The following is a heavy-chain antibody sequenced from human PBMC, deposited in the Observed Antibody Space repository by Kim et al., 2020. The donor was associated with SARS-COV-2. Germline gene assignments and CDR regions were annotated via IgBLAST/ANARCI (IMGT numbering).Heavy chain of an antibody. J-gene: IGHJ4*02. Sequence: KGYAQKFQGRVTMTRNTSISTAYMELSSLRSEDTAVYYCARGPDVLTIDYWGQGTLVTVSS. CDR2: K. CDR3: ARGPDVLTIDY. V-gene: IGHV1-8*01. D-gene: IGHD6-6*01.